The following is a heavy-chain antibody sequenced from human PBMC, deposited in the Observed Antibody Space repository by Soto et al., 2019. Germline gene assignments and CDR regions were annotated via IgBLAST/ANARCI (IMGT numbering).Heavy chain of an antibody. V-gene: IGHV3-48*02. J-gene: IGHJ4*02. CDR3: VSSVEGHFDY. Sequence: EVQLVESGGGLVQPGGSLRLSCAASGFTFSVYSMNWIRQAPGKGLQWVSYMTSDMKTIHYADSVQGRFTISRDNAKNLVYLQMTSLRDEDTAVYYCVSSVEGHFDYWGQGALVTVSS. CDR1: GFTFSVYS. D-gene: IGHD6-19*01. CDR2: MTSDMKTI.